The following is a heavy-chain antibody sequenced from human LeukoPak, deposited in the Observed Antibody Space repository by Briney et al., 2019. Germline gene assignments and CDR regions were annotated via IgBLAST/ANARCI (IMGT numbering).Heavy chain of an antibody. Sequence: SETLSLACTVSGGSISSGSYYWSWIRQPAGKGLEWIGRIYTSGSTNYNPSLKSRVTISVDTSKNQFSLKLSSVTAADTAVYYCARLTIFVNYDFWSGPLFQHWGQGTLVTVSS. CDR2: IYTSGST. D-gene: IGHD3-3*01. CDR1: GGSISSGSYY. V-gene: IGHV4-61*02. CDR3: ARLTIFVNYDFWSGPLFQH. J-gene: IGHJ1*01.